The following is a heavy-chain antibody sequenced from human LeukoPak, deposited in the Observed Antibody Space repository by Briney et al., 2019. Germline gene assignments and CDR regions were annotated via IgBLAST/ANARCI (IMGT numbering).Heavy chain of an antibody. V-gene: IGHV3-48*03. Sequence: GGSLRLSCAASGFTFSSYAMSWVRQAPGKGLEWVSYISSSGSTIYYADSVKGRFTISRDNAKNSLYLQMNSLRAEDTAVYYCAWYKLLWFGDFYYGMDVWGKGTTVTVSS. CDR3: AWYKLLWFGDFYYGMDV. D-gene: IGHD3-10*01. J-gene: IGHJ6*04. CDR2: ISSSGSTI. CDR1: GFTFSSYA.